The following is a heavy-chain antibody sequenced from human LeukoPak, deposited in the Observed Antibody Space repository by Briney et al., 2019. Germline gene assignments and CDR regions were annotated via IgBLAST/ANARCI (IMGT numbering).Heavy chain of an antibody. V-gene: IGHV1-3*01. CDR1: GYTFTSYA. Sequence: ASVKVSCKASGYTFTSYAMHWVRQAPGQRLEWMGWINAGNGNTKYSQKFQGRVTITRDSSASTAYMELSRLRSDDTAVYYCARERRTDCSSTSCYPYDAFDIWGQGTMVTVSS. J-gene: IGHJ3*02. D-gene: IGHD2-2*01. CDR2: INAGNGNT. CDR3: ARERRTDCSSTSCYPYDAFDI.